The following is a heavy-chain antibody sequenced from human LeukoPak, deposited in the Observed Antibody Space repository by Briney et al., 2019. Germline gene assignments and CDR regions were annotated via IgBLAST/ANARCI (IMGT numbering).Heavy chain of an antibody. CDR1: AFTFSSYG. V-gene: IGHV3-30*18. Sequence: GGSLRLSCAASAFTFSSYGMHWVRQAPGKGLEWVAVISYDGSNKYYADSVKGRFTISRDNSKNTLYLQMNSLRAEDTAVYYCAKLGAYDSSSHFDYWGQGTLVTVSS. D-gene: IGHD3-22*01. CDR2: ISYDGSNK. J-gene: IGHJ4*02. CDR3: AKLGAYDSSSHFDY.